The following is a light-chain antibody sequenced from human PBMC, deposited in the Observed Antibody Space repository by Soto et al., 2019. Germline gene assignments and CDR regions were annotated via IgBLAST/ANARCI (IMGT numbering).Light chain of an antibody. Sequence: DIQMTQSPSSLSASVGDRVTITCRASQSISSYLNWYQQKPGKAPNLLIYAASSLQSGVPSRFSGSGSGTDFTLTISSLQPEDFATYYCQQSYSTPSTFGQGTRLETK. V-gene: IGKV1-39*01. CDR3: QQSYSTPST. CDR1: QSISSY. CDR2: AAS. J-gene: IGKJ5*01.